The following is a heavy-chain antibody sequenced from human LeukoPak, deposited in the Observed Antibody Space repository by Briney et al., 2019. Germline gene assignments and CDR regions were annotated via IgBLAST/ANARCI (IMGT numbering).Heavy chain of an antibody. Sequence: RSGGSLRLSCAASGFAFSNCGMGWVRQAPGRGLEWVSSIGGNSGIQTYYADSVKGRFTISGDNSKDTLYLQMDSLRAEDTAVYYCAKERMYNNGWFSPWGQGTLVTVSS. CDR1: GFAFSNCG. J-gene: IGHJ5*02. V-gene: IGHV3-23*01. D-gene: IGHD1-14*01. CDR2: IGGNSGIQT. CDR3: AKERMYNNGWFSP.